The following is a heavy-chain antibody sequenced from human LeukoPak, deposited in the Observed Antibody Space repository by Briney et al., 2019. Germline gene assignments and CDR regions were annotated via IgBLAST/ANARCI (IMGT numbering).Heavy chain of an antibody. CDR2: IFTILGVT. V-gene: IGHV1-69*04. Sequence: SVKLTCKASAATFSSCAISWDRQGHGQGLEWMGRIFTILGVTNYAQTVPGRVTITAAKSTTTANMYLSSLRSKDTAVYFCARDRAYYYYGMDVWGQGTTVTVSS. J-gene: IGHJ6*01. CDR3: ARDRAYYYYGMDV. CDR1: AATFSSCA.